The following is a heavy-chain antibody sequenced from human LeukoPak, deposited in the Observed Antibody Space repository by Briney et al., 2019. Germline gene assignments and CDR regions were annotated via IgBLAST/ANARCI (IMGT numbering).Heavy chain of an antibody. V-gene: IGHV4-59*08. CDR3: ARQGAAGPLYYYYGMDV. Sequence: SETLSLTCTVTGGSLSSYYWSWIRPPPGKGLEWIGDIYYSGSTNYNPSLKSRVTISVDTSKNQSSLKLSSVTAADTAVYYCARQGAAGPLYYYYGMDVWGQGTTVTVSS. J-gene: IGHJ6*02. CDR1: GGSLSSYY. CDR2: IYYSGST. D-gene: IGHD6-13*01.